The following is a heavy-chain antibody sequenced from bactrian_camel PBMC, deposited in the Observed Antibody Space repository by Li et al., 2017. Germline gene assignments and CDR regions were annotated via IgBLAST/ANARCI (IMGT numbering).Heavy chain of an antibody. V-gene: IGHV3-2*01. Sequence: HVQLVESGGGSVQAGGSLRLSCAASGYTYSTKCMGWFRQAPGKGMEWVSRIYSDGSKEYYAESVKGRFTMFRDNAKNMLYLQMNSLKTEDTAVYHCAADPRGSGYRARGPRSPSP. CDR1: GYTYSTKC. CDR2: IYSDGSKE. J-gene: IGHJ4*01. D-gene: IGHD5*01.